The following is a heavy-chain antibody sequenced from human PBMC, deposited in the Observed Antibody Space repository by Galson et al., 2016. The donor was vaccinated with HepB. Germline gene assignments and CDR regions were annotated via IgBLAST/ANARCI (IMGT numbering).Heavy chain of an antibody. CDR1: GGSVSSGRHY. Sequence: SETLSLTCNVSGGSVSSGRHYWAWIRQPPGKGLEYIGSVYYGGSTYYNPSLESRVTISVDTSKNQFSLKLRSVTASDTAVYYCVRHFFPSRYPNWFDYWGQGTLVTVSA. CDR3: VRHFFPSRYPNWFDY. CDR2: VYYGGST. V-gene: IGHV4-39*01. D-gene: IGHD1-1*01. J-gene: IGHJ5*01.